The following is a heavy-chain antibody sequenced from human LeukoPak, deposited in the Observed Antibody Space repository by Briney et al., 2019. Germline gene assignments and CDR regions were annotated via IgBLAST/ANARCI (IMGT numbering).Heavy chain of an antibody. Sequence: VKVSCKASGYIFPTYGITWVRQAPGQGLEWMGWINTYTGNTNYAQKLQGRVTMTTDTFTSTAYMELRSLRSDDTAVYYCARNSHGYSSAWLQFNFDYWGQGSLVTVSS. D-gene: IGHD5-24*01. CDR3: ARNSHGYSSAWLQFNFDY. CDR1: GYIFPTYG. V-gene: IGHV1-18*01. J-gene: IGHJ4*02. CDR2: INTYTGNT.